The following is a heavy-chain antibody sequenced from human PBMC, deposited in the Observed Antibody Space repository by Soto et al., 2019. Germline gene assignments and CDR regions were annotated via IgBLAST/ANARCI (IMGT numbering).Heavy chain of an antibody. Sequence: EVQLVQSGGDLVQPGGSLRLSCVASGFTFSTYWMTWVRQAPGMGLEWVAGIKEDASEDVYVDSVKGRFSISRDNAKNSLYLQLTSLRAEDTAVYYCATAISSPFSNFDSWGQGSLVTVSS. J-gene: IGHJ4*02. V-gene: IGHV3-7*01. CDR3: ATAISSPFSNFDS. D-gene: IGHD2-2*01. CDR2: IKEDASED. CDR1: GFTFSTYW.